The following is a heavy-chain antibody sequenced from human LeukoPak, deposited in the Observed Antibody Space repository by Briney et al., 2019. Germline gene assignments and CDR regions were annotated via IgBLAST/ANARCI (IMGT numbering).Heavy chain of an antibody. CDR1: GFTFDDYA. Sequence: SLRLSCAASGFTFDDYAMHWVRQAPGKGLEWVSGISWNSGSIGYADSVKGRFTISRDNAKNSLYLQMNSLRAEDTALYYCAKDGGMDVWGQGTTVTVSS. J-gene: IGHJ6*02. CDR2: ISWNSGSI. CDR3: AKDGGMDV. V-gene: IGHV3-9*01.